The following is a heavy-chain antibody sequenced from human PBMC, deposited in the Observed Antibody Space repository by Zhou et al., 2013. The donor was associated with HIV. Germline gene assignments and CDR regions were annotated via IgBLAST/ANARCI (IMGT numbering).Heavy chain of an antibody. V-gene: IGHV1-18*01. J-gene: IGHJ4*02. CDR3: ARSGYGRPADY. D-gene: IGHD2-15*01. Sequence: QVQLVQSGAEVKKPGASVNVSCEASGQGLEWMGWTSVYNRNTNYAQRFQGRVTMTTDTSTNTAHMELRRLTSDDTAVYFCARSGYGRPADYWGQGTLVTVSS. CDR1: G. CDR2: TSVYNRNT.